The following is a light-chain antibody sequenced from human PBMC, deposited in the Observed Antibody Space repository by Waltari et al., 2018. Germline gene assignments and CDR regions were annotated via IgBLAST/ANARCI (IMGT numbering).Light chain of an antibody. CDR1: QGISDY. CDR3: QKYNSAPHT. CDR2: ATS. V-gene: IGKV1-27*01. J-gene: IGKJ4*01. Sequence: DIQMTQSPSSLSASVGDRVTITCLASQGISDYLAWYQQKTGKIPRLLIYATSTLQSGVSSRFSGSGSGTDFTLTITSLQPEDVANYYCQKYNSAPHTFGGGTKVEIK.